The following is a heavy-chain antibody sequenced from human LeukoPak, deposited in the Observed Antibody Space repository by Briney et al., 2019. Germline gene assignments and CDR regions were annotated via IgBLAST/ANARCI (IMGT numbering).Heavy chain of an antibody. V-gene: IGHV1-18*01. Sequence: GASVKVTCQGSGYTFTSYGISWVRQAPGQGLEWMGWISAYNGNTNYAQKHQGRVTMTTDTSTSTAYIELRSLRSDDTAVYYCARDPTMSKAAVAGTAYPIDYWGKGTLVTVSS. D-gene: IGHD6-19*01. CDR3: ARDPTMSKAAVAGTAYPIDY. CDR1: GYTFTSYG. CDR2: ISAYNGNT. J-gene: IGHJ4*02.